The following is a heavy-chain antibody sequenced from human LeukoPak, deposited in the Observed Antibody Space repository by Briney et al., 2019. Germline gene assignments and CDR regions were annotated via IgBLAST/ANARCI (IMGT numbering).Heavy chain of an antibody. CDR2: IFYSGTT. D-gene: IGHD2-2*01. CDR3: ARVKWDIVVVPAATFFDS. CDR1: GGSINSGGYY. J-gene: IGHJ4*02. V-gene: IGHV4-31*03. Sequence: PSQTLSLTCTVSGGSINSGGYYWSWIRQHPGKGLEWIGYIFYSGTTYYNPSLKSRLIISVDTSKNQFSLKLSSVSAADTAVYYCARVKWDIVVVPAATFFDSWGQGTLVTVSS.